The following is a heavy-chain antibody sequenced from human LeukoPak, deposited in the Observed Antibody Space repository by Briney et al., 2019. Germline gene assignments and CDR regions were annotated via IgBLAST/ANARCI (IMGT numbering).Heavy chain of an antibody. CDR1: GFTFSSYA. J-gene: IGHJ6*02. D-gene: IGHD1-26*01. CDR2: ISGSGGST. Sequence: PGGSLRLSCAASGFTFSSYAMSWVRQAPGKGLEWVSAISGSGGSTYYADSVKGRFTISRDNSKNTLYLQMNNLRAEDTAVYYCATTRPLSGSYYYYYGMDVWGQGTTVTVSS. CDR3: ATTRPLSGSYYYYYGMDV. V-gene: IGHV3-23*01.